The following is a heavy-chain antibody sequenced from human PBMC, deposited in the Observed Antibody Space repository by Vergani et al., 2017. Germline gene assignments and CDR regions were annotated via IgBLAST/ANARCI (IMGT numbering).Heavy chain of an antibody. J-gene: IGHJ6*02. CDR1: GFTFGDYY. D-gene: IGHD3-22*01. Sequence: EVHLEESGGGLVQPGGSLRLSCAASGFTFGDYYMAWIRLAPGKGLDWVASIKRDGTETFYVDSVKGRFTISRDNAKNSLYLQMNSLRAEDTAVYYCARKHISNYYDSSGYYYMGYYYGMDVWVQGPTVVVSS. V-gene: IGHV3-7*03. CDR3: ARKHISNYYDSSGYYYMGYYYGMDV. CDR2: IKRDGTET.